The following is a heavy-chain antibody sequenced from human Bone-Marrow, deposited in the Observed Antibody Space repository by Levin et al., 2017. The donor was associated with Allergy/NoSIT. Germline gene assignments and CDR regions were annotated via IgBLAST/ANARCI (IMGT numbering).Heavy chain of an antibody. CDR1: GYTFTDYY. V-gene: IGHV1-2*06. D-gene: IGHD2-15*01. J-gene: IGHJ6*02. CDR2: INPNNGGT. Sequence: ASVKVSCKASGYTFTDYYIHWVRQAPGQGPEWMGRINPNNGGTNYARQFQGRVTMTGDTSTSTAYMELSSLRSDDAAVYYCARDVRLLAASYFYYYDGMDVWGPGTTVTVSS. CDR3: ARDVRLLAASYFYYYDGMDV.